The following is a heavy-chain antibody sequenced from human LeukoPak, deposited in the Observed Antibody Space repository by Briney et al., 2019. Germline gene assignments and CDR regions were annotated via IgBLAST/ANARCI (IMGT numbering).Heavy chain of an antibody. CDR1: GFTVSSNY. D-gene: IGHD3-3*01. CDR2: ISPDGRST. V-gene: IGHV3-74*03. Sequence: GGSLRLSCAASGFTVSSNYMSWVRQTPGKGLVWVSRISPDGRSTTYADSVKGRFTISRDNAKNTLYLQMNTLRAEDTAVYYCAREEWYYFDRWGQGTLVTVSS. J-gene: IGHJ4*02. CDR3: AREEWYYFDR.